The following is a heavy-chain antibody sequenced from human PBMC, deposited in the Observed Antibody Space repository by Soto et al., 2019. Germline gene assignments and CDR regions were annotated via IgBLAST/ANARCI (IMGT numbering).Heavy chain of an antibody. D-gene: IGHD1-7*01. V-gene: IGHV3-74*01. CDR2: ISGDGSST. CDR1: EFTFRSYW. CDR3: ARSLPGTYGAFDL. J-gene: IGHJ3*01. Sequence: GGSLRLSCAASEFTFRSYWMHWVRQSPGKGLVWVSRISGDGSSTNYADSVKGRFTTSRDNAKNTVYLQIDSLRAEDTAVYYCARSLPGTYGAFDLWGQGTMVTVSS.